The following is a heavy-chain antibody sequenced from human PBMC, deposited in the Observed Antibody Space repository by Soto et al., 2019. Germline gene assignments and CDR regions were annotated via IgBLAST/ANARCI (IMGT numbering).Heavy chain of an antibody. CDR3: ARQSYYMVRGVSNYFDY. CDR2: INHSGST. CDR1: GGSFSGYY. J-gene: IGHJ4*02. Sequence: SETLSLTCAVYGGSFSGYYWSWIRQPPGKGLEWIGEINHSGSTNYNPSLKSRVTISVDTSKNQFSLKLSSVTAADTAVYYCARQSYYMVRGVSNYFDYWGQGTLVTVSS. D-gene: IGHD3-10*01. V-gene: IGHV4-34*01.